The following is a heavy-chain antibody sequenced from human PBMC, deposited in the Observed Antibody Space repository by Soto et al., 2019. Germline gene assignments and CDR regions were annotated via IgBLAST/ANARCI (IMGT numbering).Heavy chain of an antibody. CDR3: TTDIVVVPAAEAAFDI. CDR1: GFTFSNAW. J-gene: IGHJ3*02. V-gene: IGHV3-15*01. D-gene: IGHD2-2*01. Sequence: GGSLRLSCAASGFTFSNAWMSWVRQAPGKGLEWVGRIKSKTDGGTTDYAAPVKGRFTISRDDSKNTLYLQMNSLKTEDTAVYYCTTDIVVVPAAEAAFDIWGQGTMVTVS. CDR2: IKSKTDGGTT.